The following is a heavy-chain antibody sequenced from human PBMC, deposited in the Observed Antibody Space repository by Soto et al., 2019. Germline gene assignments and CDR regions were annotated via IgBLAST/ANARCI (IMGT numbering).Heavy chain of an antibody. CDR3: AGGPRGGSCYPNICVMDV. V-gene: IGHV1-69*13. CDR1: GGIFRNYV. Sequence: GASVKVSCKASGGIFRNYVINWVRQAPGQGLEWMGGIIPILGTTNYAQKFQGRVTITADESASTAYMELSSLRPEDTAVHYCAGGPRGGSCYPNICVMDVWGQGTTVTVSS. D-gene: IGHD2-15*01. J-gene: IGHJ6*02. CDR2: IIPILGTT.